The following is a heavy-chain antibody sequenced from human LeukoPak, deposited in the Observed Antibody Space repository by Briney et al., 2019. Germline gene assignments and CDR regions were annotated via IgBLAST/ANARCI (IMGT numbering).Heavy chain of an antibody. D-gene: IGHD6-19*01. CDR3: ARAASVRGWYVAY. CDR2: INHSGST. Sequence: SETLSLTCAVYGGSFSGYYWSWIRQPPGKGLEWIGEINHSGSTNYNPSLKSRVTISVDTSKNQFSLKLSSVTAADTAVYYCARAASVRGWYVAYRGQGTLVTVSS. J-gene: IGHJ4*02. CDR1: GGSFSGYY. V-gene: IGHV4-34*01.